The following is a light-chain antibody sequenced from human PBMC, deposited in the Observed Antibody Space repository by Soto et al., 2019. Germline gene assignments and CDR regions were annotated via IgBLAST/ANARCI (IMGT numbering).Light chain of an antibody. Sequence: NFMLTQPNSVSESPGKTATISCTRSSGSIASNYVQWYQLRPGSAPTTVIYEDNQRPSGVPDRFSGSIDSSSNSASLTISGLKTDDEAHYYCQSYDSSNPWVFGGGTKLTVL. CDR3: QSYDSSNPWV. J-gene: IGLJ3*02. CDR2: EDN. V-gene: IGLV6-57*03. CDR1: SGSIASNY.